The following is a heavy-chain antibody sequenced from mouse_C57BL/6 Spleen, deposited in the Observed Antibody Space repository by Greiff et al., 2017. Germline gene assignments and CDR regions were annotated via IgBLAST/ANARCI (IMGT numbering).Heavy chain of an antibody. V-gene: IGHV1-22*01. CDR3: ARSSYGSSYWFAY. Sequence: VQLQQSGPELVKPGASVKMSCTASGYTFTDYNMHWVKQSPGKSLEWIGYINPNNGGTSYNQKFKGKATLTVNKSSSTAYMELRSLTSEDSAVDYCARSSYGSSYWFAYWGQGTLVTVSA. D-gene: IGHD1-1*01. CDR2: INPNNGGT. CDR1: GYTFTDYN. J-gene: IGHJ3*01.